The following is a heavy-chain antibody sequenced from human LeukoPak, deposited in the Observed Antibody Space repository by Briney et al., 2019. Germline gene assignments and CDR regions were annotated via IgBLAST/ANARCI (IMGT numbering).Heavy chain of an antibody. CDR1: GFTFSSYA. CDR3: ARDHDFWSGSDTFDI. D-gene: IGHD3-3*01. V-gene: IGHV3-48*01. CDR2: ISTSSTTI. Sequence: GGSLRLSCAASGFTFSSYAMNWVRQTPGKGLEWVSYISTSSTTIYYADSVMGRFTISRDNAKNSLYLQMNSLRAEDTAVYYCARDHDFWSGSDTFDIWGQGTMVTVSS. J-gene: IGHJ3*02.